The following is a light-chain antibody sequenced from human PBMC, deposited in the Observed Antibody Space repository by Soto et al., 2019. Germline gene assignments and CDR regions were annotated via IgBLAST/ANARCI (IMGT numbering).Light chain of an antibody. V-gene: IGKV3-11*01. Sequence: WTQVDPNRSVARGVGAAGTCRSSQSVSTYLAWYQQRPGQAPRLLIYDASYRATDIPPRCSGSGPGTHFTLTIGRPVSADLAVSLCFKQRSWSPTQTFGPGTQLEIK. CDR3: FKQRSWSPTQT. J-gene: IGKJ5*01. CDR1: QSVSTY. CDR2: DAS.